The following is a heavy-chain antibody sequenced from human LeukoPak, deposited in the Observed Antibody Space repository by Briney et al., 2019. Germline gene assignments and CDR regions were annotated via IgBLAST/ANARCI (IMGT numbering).Heavy chain of an antibody. CDR1: GFTFDDYA. Sequence: GGSLRLSCAASGFTFDDYAMHWVRQAPGKGLEWVSGISWNSGSIVYADSVKGRFTISRDNAKNSLYLQMNSLRAEDTALYYCAKDVEGYYDILTGYSFDYWGQGTLVTVSS. J-gene: IGHJ4*02. CDR3: AKDVEGYYDILTGYSFDY. CDR2: ISWNSGSI. V-gene: IGHV3-9*01. D-gene: IGHD3-9*01.